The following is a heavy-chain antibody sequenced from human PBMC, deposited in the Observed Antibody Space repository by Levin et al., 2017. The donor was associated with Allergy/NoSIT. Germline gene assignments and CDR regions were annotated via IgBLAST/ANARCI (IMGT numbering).Heavy chain of an antibody. CDR3: ARDHDGEDEYFDF. Sequence: GGSLRLSCEASGFTFRTFWMAWVRQAPGKGPEWVANIKQDGSDKYYVDSVEGRFTVSRDNAKNSLYLQMNSLRVEDPAVYYCARDHDGEDEYFDFWGQGTLVTVSS. D-gene: IGHD3-10*01. CDR1: GFTFRTFW. V-gene: IGHV3-7*01. J-gene: IGHJ4*02. CDR2: IKQDGSDK.